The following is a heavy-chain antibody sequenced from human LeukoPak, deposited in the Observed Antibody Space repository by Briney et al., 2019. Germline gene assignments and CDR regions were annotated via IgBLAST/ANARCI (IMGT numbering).Heavy chain of an antibody. V-gene: IGHV4-34*01. CDR2: INHSGST. J-gene: IGHJ4*02. CDR1: GGSFSGYY. D-gene: IGHD1-1*01. Sequence: SETLSLTCAVYGGSFSGYYWSWIRQPPGKGLEWIGEINHSGSTNYNPSLKSRVTISVDTSRNQFSLKLSSVTAADTAVYYCARSRGRPTDWGQGTLVTVSS. CDR3: ARSRGRPTD.